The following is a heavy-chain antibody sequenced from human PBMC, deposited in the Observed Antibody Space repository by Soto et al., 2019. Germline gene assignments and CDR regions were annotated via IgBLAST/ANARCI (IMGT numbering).Heavy chain of an antibody. D-gene: IGHD5-12*01. CDR2: IRNKANSYST. V-gene: IGHV3-72*01. Sequence: EVQLVESGGGLVQPGGSLRLSCAASGFTFSDHYVDWVRQAPGKGLEWVARIRNKANSYSTEYAASAKGRFTISRDDSKSLGYLQMSSLKTEDTAVYYCARIRFWSYDLKYFDYWGQGTLVTVSS. CDR3: ARIRFWSYDLKYFDY. CDR1: GFTFSDHY. J-gene: IGHJ4*02.